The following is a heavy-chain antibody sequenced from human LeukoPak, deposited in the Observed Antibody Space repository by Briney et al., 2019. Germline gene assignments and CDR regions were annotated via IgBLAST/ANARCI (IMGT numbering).Heavy chain of an antibody. J-gene: IGHJ6*02. Sequence: SGPTLVYPTQTLTLTCTFSGYSLSTSGVGVGWIRQPPGKALEWLALIYWNDDKRYSPSLKSRLTITKDTSKNQVVLTMTNMDPVDTATYYCARSIYARGYYYYGMDVWGQGTTVTVSS. CDR3: ARSIYARGYYYYGMDV. D-gene: IGHD2-2*02. CDR1: GYSLSTSGVG. CDR2: IYWNDDK. V-gene: IGHV2-5*01.